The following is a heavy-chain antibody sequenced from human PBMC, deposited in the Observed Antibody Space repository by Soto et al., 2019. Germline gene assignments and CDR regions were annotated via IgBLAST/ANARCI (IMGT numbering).Heavy chain of an antibody. V-gene: IGHV1-2*02. D-gene: IGHD6-6*01. CDR1: GFTFTGYY. Sequence: ASVKVSCKTSGFTFTGYYMHWVRQAPGQGLEWMGWINPNSGGTNYAQKFQGRVTMTRDTSISTAYMELTRLTFDDTAVYYCAKSRRSSSLGAFEYWGQGTLVTVSP. J-gene: IGHJ4*02. CDR2: INPNSGGT. CDR3: AKSRRSSSLGAFEY.